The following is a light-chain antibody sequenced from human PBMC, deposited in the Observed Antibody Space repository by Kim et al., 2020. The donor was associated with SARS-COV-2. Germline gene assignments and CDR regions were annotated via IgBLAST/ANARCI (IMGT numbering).Light chain of an antibody. CDR2: GAS. CDR1: QTVGSF. V-gene: IGKV3-11*01. J-gene: IGKJ4*01. Sequence: EIVLTQSPATLSLSPGERATLSCRASQTVGSFLAWYQQKPGQAPRLLIYGASNRATDIPARFSGSGSGTDFTLTISSLEPEDFAVYYCQQRSTWPDTFGGGTKVDIK. CDR3: QQRSTWPDT.